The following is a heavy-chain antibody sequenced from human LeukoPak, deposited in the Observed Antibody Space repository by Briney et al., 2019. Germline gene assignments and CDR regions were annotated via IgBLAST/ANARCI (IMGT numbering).Heavy chain of an antibody. D-gene: IGHD2-21*02. CDR1: GFTFDDYA. J-gene: IGHJ4*02. Sequence: PGGSLRLSCAASGFTFDDYAMHWVRQAPGKGLERVSLISGDGGSTYYADSVKGRFTISRDNSKNSLYLQMNSLRTEDTALYYCAKDLCGGDCYIHDYWGQGTLVTVSS. CDR2: ISGDGGST. V-gene: IGHV3-43*02. CDR3: AKDLCGGDCYIHDY.